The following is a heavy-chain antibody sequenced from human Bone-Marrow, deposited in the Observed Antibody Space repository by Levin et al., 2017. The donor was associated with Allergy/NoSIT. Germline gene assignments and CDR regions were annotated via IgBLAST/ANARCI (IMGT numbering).Heavy chain of an antibody. Sequence: RGESLKISCAASGFTFSSYGMHWVRQAPGKGLEWVAVISYDGSNKYYADSVKGRFTISRDNSKNTLYLQMNSLRAEDTAVYYCAKETRIDYIGLFDYWGQGTLVTVSS. CDR1: GFTFSSYG. D-gene: IGHD2-8*01. J-gene: IGHJ4*02. CDR2: ISYDGSNK. V-gene: IGHV3-30*18. CDR3: AKETRIDYIGLFDY.